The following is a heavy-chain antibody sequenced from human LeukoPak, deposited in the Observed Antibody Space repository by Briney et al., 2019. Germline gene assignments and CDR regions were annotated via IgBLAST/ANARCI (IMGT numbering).Heavy chain of an antibody. CDR2: IIPIFGTA. J-gene: IGHJ4*02. D-gene: IGHD3-10*01. CDR3: ARGANYYGSGSRLRYFDY. V-gene: IGHV1-69*05. CDR1: GGTFSSYA. Sequence: SVKVSCKASGGTFSSYAISWVRQAPGQGLEWMGGIIPIFGTANYAQKFQGRVTISTDESTSTAYMELSSLRSEDTAVYYCARGANYYGSGSRLRYFDYWDQGTLVTVSS.